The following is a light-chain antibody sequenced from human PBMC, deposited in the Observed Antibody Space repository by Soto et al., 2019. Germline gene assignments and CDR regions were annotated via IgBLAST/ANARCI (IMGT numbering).Light chain of an antibody. CDR2: GAS. J-gene: IGKJ1*01. Sequence: EIVLTQSPGTLSLSPWERAILSCRATQRIRSTYLAWYQKKPGQAPRLLIYGASTRATGIPDRFTGSGSGTDFTLTITRLEPEDFAVYYCQQYGSSAPTTFGQGTKVDIK. CDR1: QRIRSTY. V-gene: IGKV3-20*01. CDR3: QQYGSSAPTT.